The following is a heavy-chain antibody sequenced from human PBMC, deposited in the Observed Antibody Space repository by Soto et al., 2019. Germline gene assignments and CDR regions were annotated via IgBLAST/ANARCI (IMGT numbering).Heavy chain of an antibody. D-gene: IGHD4-4*01. CDR3: AREEMPTVNNYYYYMDV. J-gene: IGHJ6*03. CDR2: INPFDDST. V-gene: IGHV1-46*03. CDR1: GYTFTSYY. Sequence: QVQLVQSGAEVKKPGASVKVSCKASGYTFTSYYIHWVRQAPGQGLEWMGVINPFDDSTIYAQRFQGRVTMTSDTSTSTVFMEVSSLRSEDTAVYHCAREEMPTVNNYYYYMDVWDKGTTVTVSS.